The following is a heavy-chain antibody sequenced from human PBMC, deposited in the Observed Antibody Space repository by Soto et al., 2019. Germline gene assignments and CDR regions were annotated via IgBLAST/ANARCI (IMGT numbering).Heavy chain of an antibody. D-gene: IGHD5-18*01. CDR1: GFPFSSYG. CDR3: ANGRCGYSYGCDYYYGMDV. V-gene: IGHV3-30*18. CDR2: ISYDGSNK. J-gene: IGHJ6*02. Sequence: PGGSLRLSCAASGFPFSSYGMHWVRQAPGKGLEWVAVISYDGSNKYYADSVKGRFTISRDNSKNTLYLQMNSLRAEDTAVYYCANGRCGYSYGCDYYYGMDVWGQGTTVTVSS.